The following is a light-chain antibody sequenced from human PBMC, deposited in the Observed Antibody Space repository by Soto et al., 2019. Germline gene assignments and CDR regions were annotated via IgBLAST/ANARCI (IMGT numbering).Light chain of an antibody. J-gene: IGKJ4*01. CDR1: QSVSSN. CDR2: GAS. V-gene: IGKV3-15*01. Sequence: IGMTQSPPTLSVYPGERVTLSCRASQSVSSNLAWYQQKPGQAPRLLMYGASTRATGIPARFSGSGSGTEFTLTISSLQSEDFAVYYCQQYDNWPLTFGGGTKV. CDR3: QQYDNWPLT.